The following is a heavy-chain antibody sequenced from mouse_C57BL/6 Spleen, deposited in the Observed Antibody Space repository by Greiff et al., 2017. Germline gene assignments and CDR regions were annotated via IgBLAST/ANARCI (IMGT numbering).Heavy chain of an antibody. V-gene: IGHV1-50*01. Sequence: QVQLQQPGAELVKPGASVKLSCKASGYTFTSYWMQWVKQRPGQGLEWIGEIDPSDSYTNYNQKFKGKATLTVDTSSSTAYMQLSSLTSEDSAVYYCARRDYEPAYWGQGTLVTVSA. CDR1: GYTFTSYW. J-gene: IGHJ3*01. CDR2: IDPSDSYT. CDR3: ARRDYEPAY. D-gene: IGHD1-1*01.